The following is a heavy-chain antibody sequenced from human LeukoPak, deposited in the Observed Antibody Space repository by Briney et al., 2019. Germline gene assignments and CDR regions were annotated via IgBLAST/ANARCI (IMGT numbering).Heavy chain of an antibody. CDR2: ISSSSSYI. CDR3: ARNLYSSGWYRVDY. Sequence: GGSLRLSCAASGFTFSSYSMNWVRQAPGKGLEWVSSISSSSSYIYYADSVKGRFTISRDNAKNSLYLQMNSLRAEDTAVYYCARNLYSSGWYRVDYWGQGTLVTVSS. V-gene: IGHV3-21*04. CDR1: GFTFSSYS. J-gene: IGHJ4*02. D-gene: IGHD6-19*01.